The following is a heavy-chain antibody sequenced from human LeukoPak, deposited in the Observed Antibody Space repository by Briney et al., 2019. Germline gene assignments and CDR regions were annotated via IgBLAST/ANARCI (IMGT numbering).Heavy chain of an antibody. Sequence: SETLSLTCTVSGGSVTSTPYYWGWIRQPPEKGLEWIGSIYYSGSTYYNPSLKSRVSISVDTSKNQFSLKLSSVTAADTAVYYCAREVEGPGVYYYYYMDVWGKGTTVTISS. V-gene: IGHV4-39*07. CDR2: IYYSGST. J-gene: IGHJ6*03. CDR1: GGSVTSTPYY. CDR3: AREVEGPGVYYYYYMDV.